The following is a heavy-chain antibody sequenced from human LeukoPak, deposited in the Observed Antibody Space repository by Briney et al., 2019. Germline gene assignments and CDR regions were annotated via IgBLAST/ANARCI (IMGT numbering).Heavy chain of an antibody. V-gene: IGHV4-39*07. D-gene: IGHD3-10*01. CDR3: AREASVVRGAHYGMDV. J-gene: IGHJ6*02. Sequence: SETLSLTCTVSGGSISSSSYYWGWIRQPPGKGLEWIGSIYYSGSTYYNPSLKSRVTISVDASKNQFSLKLSSVIAADTAVYYCAREASVVRGAHYGMDVWGQGTTVTVSS. CDR2: IYYSGST. CDR1: GGSISSSSYY.